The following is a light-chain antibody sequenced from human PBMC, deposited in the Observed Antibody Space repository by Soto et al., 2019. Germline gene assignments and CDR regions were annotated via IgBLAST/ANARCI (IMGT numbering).Light chain of an antibody. CDR1: SSDVGGYNY. CDR3: SSYTSSSTVV. V-gene: IGLV2-14*01. Sequence: QSVLTQPASVSGSPGQSMTISWTGTSSDVGGYNYVSWYQQHPGKAPKLMIYEVSNRPSGVSNRFSGSKSGNTASLTISGLQAEDEADYYCSSYTSSSTVVFGGGTQLTVL. J-gene: IGLJ2*01. CDR2: EVS.